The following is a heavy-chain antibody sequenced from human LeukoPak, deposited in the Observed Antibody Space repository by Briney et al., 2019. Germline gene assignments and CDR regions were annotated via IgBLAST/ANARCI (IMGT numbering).Heavy chain of an antibody. J-gene: IGHJ4*02. CDR3: AKNIGGLDY. Sequence: PGGSLRLSCAASGFTFSDYYMSWVRQAPGKGLEWVSGISGSDGSTYHADSVKGRFTISRDNSKNTLYLQMNSLRGEDTAVYYCAKNIGGLDYWGQGTLVTVSS. D-gene: IGHD3-10*01. CDR1: GFTFSDYY. V-gene: IGHV3-23*01. CDR2: ISGSDGST.